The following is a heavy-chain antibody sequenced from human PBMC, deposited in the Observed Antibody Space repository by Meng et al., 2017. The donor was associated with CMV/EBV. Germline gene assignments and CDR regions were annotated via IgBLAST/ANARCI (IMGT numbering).Heavy chain of an antibody. CDR2: SIPIFDTA. CDR1: GGTLSSYD. CDR3: ASNGYTSGYCYSYGMDV. V-gene: IGHV1-69*05. Sequence: SVKVSCKASGGTLSSYDISWVRQAPGQGLEWMGGSIPIFDTANYAQKFQGRVTITTDESTSTAYMELSSLRSENPAVYYCASNGYTSGYCYSYGMDVWGQGTTVTVSS. D-gene: IGHD5-24*01. J-gene: IGHJ6*02.